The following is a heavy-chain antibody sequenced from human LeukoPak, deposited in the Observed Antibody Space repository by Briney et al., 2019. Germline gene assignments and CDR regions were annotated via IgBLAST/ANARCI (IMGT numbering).Heavy chain of an antibody. CDR1: GYTFTSYY. V-gene: IGHV1-46*03. Sequence: ASAKVSCKASGYTFTSYYMHWVRQAPGQGLEWMGIINPSGGSTSYAQKFQGRVTMTRDTSTSTVYMELSSLRSEDTAVYYCARDQMEIAAAEDYFDYWGQGTLVTVSS. CDR3: ARDQMEIAAAEDYFDY. D-gene: IGHD6-13*01. CDR2: INPSGGST. J-gene: IGHJ4*02.